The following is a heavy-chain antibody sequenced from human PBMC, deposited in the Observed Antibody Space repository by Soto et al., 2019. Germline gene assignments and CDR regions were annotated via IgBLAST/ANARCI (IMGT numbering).Heavy chain of an antibody. CDR1: GGSISSYY. Sequence: SETLSLTCTVSGGSISSYYWSWIRQPPGKGLEWIGYIYYSGSTNYNPSLKSRVTTSVDTSKNQFSLKLSSVTAADTAVYYCARPTTVTRSNDAFDIWGQGTMVTVSS. CDR2: IYYSGST. V-gene: IGHV4-59*01. CDR3: ARPTTVTRSNDAFDI. D-gene: IGHD4-17*01. J-gene: IGHJ3*02.